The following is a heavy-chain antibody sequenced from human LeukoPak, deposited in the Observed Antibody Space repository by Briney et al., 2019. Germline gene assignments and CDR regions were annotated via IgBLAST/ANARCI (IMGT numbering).Heavy chain of an antibody. Sequence: GGSLRLSCAASGFTFSNYYMSWIRQAPGKGLEWVANIKQDGSEKYYVDSVKGRFTISRDNAKNSLYLQMNSLRAEDTAVYYCARTDRASLDYWGQGTLVTVSS. V-gene: IGHV3-7*01. J-gene: IGHJ4*02. CDR3: ARTDRASLDY. CDR1: GFTFSNYY. D-gene: IGHD2-15*01. CDR2: IKQDGSEK.